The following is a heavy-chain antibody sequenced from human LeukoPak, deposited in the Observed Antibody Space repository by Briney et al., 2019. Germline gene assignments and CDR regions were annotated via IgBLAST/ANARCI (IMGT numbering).Heavy chain of an antibody. CDR2: DSSSSSTI. Sequence: PGGSLRLSCAASGFTFSSYSMNSVRQAPGKGLEWVSYDSSSSSTIYYADSVKGRFTISRDNAKNSLYLQMNSLRAEDTAVYYCARDPPGIAAAGTHYFDYWGQGTLVTVSS. V-gene: IGHV3-48*01. CDR3: ARDPPGIAAAGTHYFDY. D-gene: IGHD6-13*01. CDR1: GFTFSSYS. J-gene: IGHJ4*02.